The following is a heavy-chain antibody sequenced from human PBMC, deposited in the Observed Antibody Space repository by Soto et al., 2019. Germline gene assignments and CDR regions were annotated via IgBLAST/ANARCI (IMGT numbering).Heavy chain of an antibody. CDR2: ISSSGASI. CDR1: GFTFSDYY. CDR3: VRGGWSSSGGIAAS. D-gene: IGHD6-13*01. Sequence: GGSLRLSCAASGFTFSDYYMSWIRQAPGKGLEWVSYISSSGASIYYADSVKGRFTISRDNAENSLSLQMNSLRAEDTAVYYCVRGGWSSSGGIAASWGQGTLVTVSS. J-gene: IGHJ5*02. V-gene: IGHV3-11*01.